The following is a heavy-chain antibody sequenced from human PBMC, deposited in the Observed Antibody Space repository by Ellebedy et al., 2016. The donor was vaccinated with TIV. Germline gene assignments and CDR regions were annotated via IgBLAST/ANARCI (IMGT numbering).Heavy chain of an antibody. Sequence: GESLKISCAASGFTFSNYWMSWVRQAPGKGLEWVSSISSSGGHIYYADSVQGRFTISRDNAKNSLSLQMNSLRGEDTALYYCAKKGPEGSFDFWGLGTLVTVSS. V-gene: IGHV3-21*01. CDR1: GFTFSNYW. J-gene: IGHJ4*02. CDR3: AKKGPEGSFDF. CDR2: ISSSGGHI.